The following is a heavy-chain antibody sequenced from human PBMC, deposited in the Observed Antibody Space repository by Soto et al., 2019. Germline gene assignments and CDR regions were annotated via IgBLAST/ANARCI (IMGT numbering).Heavy chain of an antibody. Sequence: GGSLRLSCEASGFTFSSYWMHWVRQVPGKGLGWVSRINSDGTNTDYADPVKGRFTISRDNAKNTVYLQMNSLRVEDTGVYYCASPTMTTFDCWGQGALVNVSS. J-gene: IGHJ4*02. CDR1: GFTFSSYW. CDR2: INSDGTNT. CDR3: ASPTMTTFDC. D-gene: IGHD4-4*01. V-gene: IGHV3-74*01.